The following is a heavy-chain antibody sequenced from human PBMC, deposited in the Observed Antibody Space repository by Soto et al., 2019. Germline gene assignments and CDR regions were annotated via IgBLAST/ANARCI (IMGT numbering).Heavy chain of an antibody. V-gene: IGHV1-3*01. J-gene: IGHJ1*01. D-gene: IGHD6-19*01. CDR1: GYTFTSYA. CDR2: INAGNGNT. CDR3: ASPYSSGWNVYFQH. Sequence: QVQLVQSGAEVKKPGASVKVSCKASGYTFTSYAMHWVRQAPGQRLEWMGWINAGNGNTKYSQKFQGRVTITRDTCASTADMELSSLRSEDPAVYYCASPYSSGWNVYFQHWGQGTLVTVSS.